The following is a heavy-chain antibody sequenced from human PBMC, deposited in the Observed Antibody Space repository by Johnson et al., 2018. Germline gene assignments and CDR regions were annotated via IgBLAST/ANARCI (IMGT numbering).Heavy chain of an antibody. CDR3: AREEQLGGMDV. J-gene: IGHJ6*02. V-gene: IGHV3-73*02. Sequence: VQLQESGGGLVQPGGSLKLSCAASGFTFSGSAMHWVRQASGKGLEWVGRIRSKANSYATAYAASVKGRFTISRDNSKNTLYLQMDSLRAEDTAVYYCAREEQLGGMDVWGQGATVTVPS. CDR2: IRSKANSYAT. D-gene: IGHD6-6*01. CDR1: GFTFSGSA.